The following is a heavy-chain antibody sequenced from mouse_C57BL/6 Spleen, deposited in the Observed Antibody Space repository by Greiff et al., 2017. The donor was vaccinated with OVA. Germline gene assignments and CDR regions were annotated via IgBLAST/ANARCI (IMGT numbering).Heavy chain of an antibody. Sequence: QVQLKQSGPELVKPGASVKISCKASGYAFSSSWMNWVKQRPGKGLEWIGRIYPGDGDTNYNGKFKGKATLTADKSSSTACMRLSSLTSEDSAVYFCARGTNFDYWGQGTTLTVSS. CDR1: GYAFSSSW. D-gene: IGHD1-3*01. CDR3: ARGTNFDY. V-gene: IGHV1-82*01. J-gene: IGHJ2*01. CDR2: IYPGDGDT.